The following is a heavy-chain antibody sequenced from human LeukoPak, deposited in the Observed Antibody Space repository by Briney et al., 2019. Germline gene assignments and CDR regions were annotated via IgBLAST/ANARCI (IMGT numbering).Heavy chain of an antibody. V-gene: IGHV3-74*01. CDR2: INSDGSST. Sequence: PGGSLRLSCAASGFTFSSYWMHWVRQAPGKGLVWVSRINSDGSSTSYADSVKGRFTISRGNAKNSLYLQMNSLRAEDTAVYYCARGSGSYSFNLLGFDPWGQGTLVTVSS. CDR1: GFTFSSYW. D-gene: IGHD1-26*01. J-gene: IGHJ5*02. CDR3: ARGSGSYSFNLLGFDP.